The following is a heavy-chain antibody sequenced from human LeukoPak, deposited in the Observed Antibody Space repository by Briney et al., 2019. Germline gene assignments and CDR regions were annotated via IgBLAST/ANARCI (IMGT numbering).Heavy chain of an antibody. D-gene: IGHD3-16*01. CDR3: ARDAGGALFVLSGAFDI. CDR1: GFTFSSYG. Sequence: GGSLRLSCAASGFTFSSYGMHWVRQAPGKGLEWVAVISYDGSNKYYADSVKGRFTISRDNAKNSLYLQMNSLRAKDTAVYYCARDAGGALFVLSGAFDIWGQGTMVTVSS. V-gene: IGHV3-30*03. CDR2: ISYDGSNK. J-gene: IGHJ3*02.